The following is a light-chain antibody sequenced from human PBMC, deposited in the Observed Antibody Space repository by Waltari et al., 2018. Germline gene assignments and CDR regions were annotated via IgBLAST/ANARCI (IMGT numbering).Light chain of an antibody. J-gene: IGLJ3*02. CDR2: VNSDGSH. CDR3: QTGGHGTWV. V-gene: IGLV4-69*01. Sequence: QLVLTQSPSASASLGASVKLTCTLDSGHSNNIVAWLQRRPQKGPRYLMKVNSDGSHTKGDGIPDRFAGSSSAPGRYLTISSLQSEDEADYYCQTGGHGTWVFGGGTKLTVV. CDR1: SGHSNNI.